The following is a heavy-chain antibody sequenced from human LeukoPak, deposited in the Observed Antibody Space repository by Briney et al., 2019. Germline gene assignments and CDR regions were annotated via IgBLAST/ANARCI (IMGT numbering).Heavy chain of an antibody. J-gene: IGHJ3*02. CDR2: MNPNSGNT. D-gene: IGHD1-26*01. Sequence: YTFTNYDSXXVRQAAGQGFEGMGWMNPNSGNTGYAQKFQGRVPMTRNTAISTAYMELSSLRSEDTAVYYCARVSWELTTDIWGQGTMVTVSS. V-gene: IGHV1-8*01. CDR3: ARVSWELTTDI. CDR1: YTFTNYD.